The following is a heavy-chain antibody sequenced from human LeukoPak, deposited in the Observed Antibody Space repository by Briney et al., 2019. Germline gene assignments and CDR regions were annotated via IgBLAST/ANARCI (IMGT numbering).Heavy chain of an antibody. CDR2: ISGSGGNT. CDR3: AKDGGNAVVVVAAFHY. J-gene: IGHJ4*02. V-gene: IGHV3-23*01. Sequence: GGSLRLSCAASGFTFNKYAISWVRQAPGKGLEWVSSISGSGGNTDYADSVKGRFTISRDNSKNTLFLQLTNLRPEDTATYYCAKDGGNAVVVVAAFHYWGQGTLVTVSS. D-gene: IGHD2-15*01. CDR1: GFTFNKYA.